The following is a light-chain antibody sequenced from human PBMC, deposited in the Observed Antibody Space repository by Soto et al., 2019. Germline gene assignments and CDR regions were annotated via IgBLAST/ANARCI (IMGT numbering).Light chain of an antibody. J-gene: IGKJ4*01. CDR3: QQHNNWPPLT. Sequence: EIVMTQSPATLSVSPGERATLFCRASQSVSSSLAWYQQKPGQGPRLLIYGASTRATGIPARFSGSGSGTEFTLTISSLQSEDFAVYYCQQHNNWPPLTFGGGTKVEIK. V-gene: IGKV3D-15*01. CDR1: QSVSSS. CDR2: GAS.